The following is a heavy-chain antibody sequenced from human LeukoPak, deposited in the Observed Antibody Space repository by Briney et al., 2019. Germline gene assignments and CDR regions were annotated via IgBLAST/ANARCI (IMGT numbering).Heavy chain of an antibody. D-gene: IGHD3-22*01. CDR3: ASYYYDSSGSFDY. CDR2: IYYSGST. J-gene: IGHJ4*02. CDR1: GGSISSSSYY. V-gene: IGHV4-39*07. Sequence: SETLSLTCTVSGGSISSSSYYWGWIRQPPGKGLEWIGSIYYSGSTYYNPSLNSRVTISVDTSKNQLSLKLSSVTAADTAVYYCASYYYDSSGSFDYWGQGTLVTVSS.